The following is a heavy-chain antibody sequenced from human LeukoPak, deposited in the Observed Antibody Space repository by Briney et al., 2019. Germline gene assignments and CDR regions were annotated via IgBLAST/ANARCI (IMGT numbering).Heavy chain of an antibody. D-gene: IGHD3-22*01. Sequence: SETLSLTCSVSGGSISSSGFHWAWFRQPPGKGLEWIAIISYNESTYYNPSLESRVTISVDTSKNQFSLKLSSVTAADTAVYYCAREPGHYYDSSGSTRDAFDIWGQGTMVTVSS. CDR2: ISYNEST. CDR3: AREPGHYYDSSGSTRDAFDI. J-gene: IGHJ3*02. V-gene: IGHV4-39*07. CDR1: GGSISSSGFH.